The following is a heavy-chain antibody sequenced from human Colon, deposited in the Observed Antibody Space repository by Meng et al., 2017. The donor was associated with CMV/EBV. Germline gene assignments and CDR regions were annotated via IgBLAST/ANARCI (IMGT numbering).Heavy chain of an antibody. Sequence: GESLKISCVASGFTFSIYSINWVRQAPGKGLEWVSSITSSSSYIYYADSVKGRFTISRDNAKNSLYLQINSLRAEDTAIYYCARGDNTVTTGSNFDYWGQGTLVTVSS. D-gene: IGHD4-17*01. CDR3: ARGDNTVTTGSNFDY. CDR2: ITSSSSYI. CDR1: GFTFSIYS. J-gene: IGHJ4*02. V-gene: IGHV3-21*01.